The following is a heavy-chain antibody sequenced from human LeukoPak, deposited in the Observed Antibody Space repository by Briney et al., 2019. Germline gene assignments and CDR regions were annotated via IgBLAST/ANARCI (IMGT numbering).Heavy chain of an antibody. CDR1: GYTFTSYY. V-gene: IGHV1-46*01. Sequence: GASVKVSCKASGYTFTSYYMHWVRQAPGQGLEWMGIINPSGGSTSYAQKFQGRVTMTRDTSISTAYMELSRLRSDDTAVYYCAREKIFGVVSDYWGQGTLVTVSS. CDR3: AREKIFGVVSDY. CDR2: INPSGGST. D-gene: IGHD3-3*01. J-gene: IGHJ4*02.